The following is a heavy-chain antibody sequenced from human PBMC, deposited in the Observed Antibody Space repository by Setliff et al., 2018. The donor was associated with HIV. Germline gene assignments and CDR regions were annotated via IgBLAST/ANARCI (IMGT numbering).Heavy chain of an antibody. Sequence: GESLKISCAASGFTFSHYGMHWVRQAPGKGLEWVAFIRYDGSNKYYADSVKGRFTISRDNSKNTLYLQMNSLRAEDTAMYYCARADYDILTAYYSSAFDMWGQGTMVTVSS. V-gene: IGHV3-30*02. CDR3: ARADYDILTAYYSSAFDM. CDR1: GFTFSHYG. CDR2: IRYDGSNK. D-gene: IGHD3-9*01. J-gene: IGHJ3*02.